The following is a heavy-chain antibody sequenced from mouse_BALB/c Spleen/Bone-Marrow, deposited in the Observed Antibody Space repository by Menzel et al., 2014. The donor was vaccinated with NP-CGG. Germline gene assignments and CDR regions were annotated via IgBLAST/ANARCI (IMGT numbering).Heavy chain of an antibody. CDR3: ARGGNYAWFAY. J-gene: IGHJ3*01. CDR2: ISSGSSTI. CDR1: GFTFSSFG. D-gene: IGHD2-1*01. Sequence: EVKLMESGRGLVQPGGSRKLSCAASGFTFSSFGMHWVRQAPEKGLEWVAYISSGSSTIYYADTVKGRFTISRDNPKNTLLLQMTSLRSEDTAMYYCARGGNYAWFAYWGQGTPVTVSA. V-gene: IGHV5-17*02.